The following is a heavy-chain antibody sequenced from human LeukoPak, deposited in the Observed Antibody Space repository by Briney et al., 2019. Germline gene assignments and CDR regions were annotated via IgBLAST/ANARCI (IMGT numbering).Heavy chain of an antibody. J-gene: IGHJ4*02. D-gene: IGHD6-13*01. CDR1: GFTVNSNY. CDR2: IYSDGST. CDR3: ARAGSSSKQYYFDS. Sequence: GGSLRLSCAASGFTVNSNYMSWVRQAPGKGLEWVSVIYSDGSTYYADSVKGRFTISRDNPKNTLYLQMNSLRAEDTAVYYCARAGSSSKQYYFDSWGQGTLVTVSS. V-gene: IGHV3-53*01.